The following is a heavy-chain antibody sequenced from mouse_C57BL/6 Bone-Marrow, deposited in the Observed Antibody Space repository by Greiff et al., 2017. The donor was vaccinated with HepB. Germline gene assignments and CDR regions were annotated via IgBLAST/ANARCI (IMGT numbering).Heavy chain of an antibody. CDR3: ARDYYF. CDR1: GYSFTGYY. V-gene: IGHV1-42*01. Sequence: EVQLQQSGPELVKPGASVKISCKASGYSFTGYYMNWVKQSPEKSLEWIGEINPSTGGTTYNQKFKAKATLTVDKSSSTAYMQLKSLTSEDSAVYYCARDYYFWGQGTSVTVSS. J-gene: IGHJ4*01. CDR2: INPSTGGT. D-gene: IGHD1-1*01.